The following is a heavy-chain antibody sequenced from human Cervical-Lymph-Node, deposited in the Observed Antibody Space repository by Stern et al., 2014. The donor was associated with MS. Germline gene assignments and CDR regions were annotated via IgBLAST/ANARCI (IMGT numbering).Heavy chain of an antibody. CDR1: GFTVSRDY. J-gene: IGHJ4*02. CDR3: ARDTSSPERSDW. Sequence: ELQLVESGGGVIQPGGSLRLSCTASGFTVSRDYMTWVRQAPGKGLEWGSIITNVESTFYTDSVKGRFTISRDDSKNTVYLHMTSLRAEDTAMYYCARDTSSPERSDWWGQGTLVTVSS. D-gene: IGHD1-1*01. V-gene: IGHV3-53*01. CDR2: ITNVEST.